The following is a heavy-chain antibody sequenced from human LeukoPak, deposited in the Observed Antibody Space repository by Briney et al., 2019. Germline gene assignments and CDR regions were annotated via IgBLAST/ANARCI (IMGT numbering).Heavy chain of an antibody. CDR1: GGSFSGYF. V-gene: IGHV4-34*01. Sequence: SETLSLTCALYGGSFSGYFWSWIRQPPGKGLEWIGEINHSGSTNYNPSLKSRSTISVDTSNNQFSLTLSSVTAADTAVYYCARVTGGSSSWYVGHWYFDLWGRGTLVTVSS. J-gene: IGHJ2*01. CDR2: INHSGST. D-gene: IGHD6-13*01. CDR3: ARVTGGSSSWYVGHWYFDL.